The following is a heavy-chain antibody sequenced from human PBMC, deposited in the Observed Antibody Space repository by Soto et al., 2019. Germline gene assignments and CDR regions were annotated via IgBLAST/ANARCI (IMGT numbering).Heavy chain of an antibody. CDR3: ARESVGDTRDAFDI. D-gene: IGHD1-26*01. CDR1: GYTFTGYY. CDR2: INPNSGGT. V-gene: IGHV1-2*04. Sequence: QVQLVQSGAEVKKPGASVKVSCKASGYTFTGYYMHWVRQAPGQGLEWMGWINPNSGGTNYAQKFQGWVTMTRDTSISTAYMELSRLRADDTAVYYCARESVGDTRDAFDIWGQGTMVTVSS. J-gene: IGHJ3*02.